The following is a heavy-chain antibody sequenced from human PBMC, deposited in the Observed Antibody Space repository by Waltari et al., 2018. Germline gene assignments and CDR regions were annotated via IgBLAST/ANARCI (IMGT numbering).Heavy chain of an antibody. Sequence: EVQLLESGGGLIPPGGSLTLSCAASGFTFNNYALNWIRQAPGKGLEWVSAISGSGADTFYADSVKDRFVISRDNSKNTVFLEMNSLRAEDTALYYCAKDPPGSYYEGFDEWGQGTMVTVSS. CDR3: AKDPPGSYYEGFDE. CDR1: GFTFNNYA. CDR2: ISGSGADT. J-gene: IGHJ3*01. V-gene: IGHV3-23*01. D-gene: IGHD1-26*01.